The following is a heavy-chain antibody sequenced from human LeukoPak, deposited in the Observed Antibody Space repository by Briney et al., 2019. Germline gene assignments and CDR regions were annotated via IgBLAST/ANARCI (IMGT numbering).Heavy chain of an antibody. V-gene: IGHV4-39*01. Sequence: TSETLSLTCTVSGGSISSSSYYWGWIRQPPGKGLEWIGSIYYSGSTYYNPSLKSRVTISVDTSKNQFSLKLSSVTAADTAVYYCARHYVWGSYRYTGHFDYWGQGTLVTVSS. CDR2: IYYSGST. D-gene: IGHD3-16*02. CDR3: ARHYVWGSYRYTGHFDY. CDR1: GGSISSSSYY. J-gene: IGHJ4*02.